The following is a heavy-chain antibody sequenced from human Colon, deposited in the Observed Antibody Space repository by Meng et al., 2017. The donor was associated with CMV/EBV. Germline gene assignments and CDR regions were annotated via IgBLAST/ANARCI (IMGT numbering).Heavy chain of an antibody. CDR1: EFIFSDYN. CDR2: ITISSGSI. Sequence: SEFIFSDYNMNWVRQAPGKGLEWVSSITISSGSIHYADSVKGRFTISRDNAKNSLYLQMNSLRAEDTAVYYCATVFEDPQRGGAYFDYWGQGTLVTVSS. J-gene: IGHJ4*02. D-gene: IGHD2-21*01. V-gene: IGHV3-21*01. CDR3: ATVFEDPQRGGAYFDY.